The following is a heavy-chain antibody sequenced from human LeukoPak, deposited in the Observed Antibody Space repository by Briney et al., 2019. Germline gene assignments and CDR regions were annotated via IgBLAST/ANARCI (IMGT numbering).Heavy chain of an antibody. Sequence: ASVKVSCKASGYTFTSYGISWVRRAPGQGLEWMGLINPSGGSTRYAQKFQGRVTMTRDMSTSTVYMELSSLRSEDTAIYYCARDNSVGDNAWWFDPWGQGTLVTVSS. CDR1: GYTFTSYG. V-gene: IGHV1-46*01. D-gene: IGHD1-26*01. CDR3: ARDNSVGDNAWWFDP. CDR2: INPSGGST. J-gene: IGHJ5*02.